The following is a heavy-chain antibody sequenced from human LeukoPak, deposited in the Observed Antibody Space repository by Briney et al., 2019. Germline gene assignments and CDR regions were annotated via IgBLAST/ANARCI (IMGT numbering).Heavy chain of an antibody. CDR3: ARRLSSSGSYSS. CDR1: GGSISSGGYY. D-gene: IGHD1-26*01. Sequence: SQTLSLTCTVSGGSISSGGYYWSWIRQHPGKGLEWIGYIYYSGSTYYNPSLKSRVTISVDTSKKQFSLKLGSVTAADTAVYYCARRLSSSGSYSSWGQGTLVTVSS. V-gene: IGHV4-31*03. J-gene: IGHJ5*02. CDR2: IYYSGST.